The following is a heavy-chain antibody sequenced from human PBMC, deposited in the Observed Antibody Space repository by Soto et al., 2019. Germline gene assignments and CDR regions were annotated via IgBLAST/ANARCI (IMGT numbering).Heavy chain of an antibody. CDR3: ARDAPPPRE. CDR1: GYTFTSYA. CDR2: ISAYNGNT. J-gene: IGHJ4*02. Sequence: QVQLVQSGAEVKKPGASVKVSCKASGYTFTSYAISWVRQAPGQGLEWMGWISAYNGNTNYAQTRKGRVTMTTDTATSTAYMELRSLSSDDPAVYYCARDAPPPREWGQGTLVTVSS. V-gene: IGHV1-18*01.